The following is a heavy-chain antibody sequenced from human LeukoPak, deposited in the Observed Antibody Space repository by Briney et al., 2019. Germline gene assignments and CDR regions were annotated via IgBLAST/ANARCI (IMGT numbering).Heavy chain of an antibody. J-gene: IGHJ1*01. CDR2: ISSSGSTI. V-gene: IGHV3-11*01. D-gene: IGHD6-13*01. CDR1: GFTFSDYY. Sequence: PGGSLRLSCAASGFTFSDYYMSWIRQAPGKGLEWVSYISSSGSTIYYADSVKGQFTISRDNAKNSLYLQMNSLRAEDTAVYYCARGLSQQLVPEYFQHWGQGTLVTVSS. CDR3: ARGLSQQLVPEYFQH.